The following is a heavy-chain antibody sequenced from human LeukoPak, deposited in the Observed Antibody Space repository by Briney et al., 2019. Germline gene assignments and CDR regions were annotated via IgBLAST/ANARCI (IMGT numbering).Heavy chain of an antibody. D-gene: IGHD6-6*01. J-gene: IGHJ4*02. Sequence: GGSLRLSCTASGFSFSGHWMHWAHQLPGKGLVWVSRISPTGSTTSYADSVKGRFTVSRDNAKDTLYLQVNNLRAEDTAVYYCARGPNSNWSGLDFWGQGTLLTVSS. CDR2: ISPTGSTT. CDR1: GFSFSGHW. CDR3: ARGPNSNWSGLDF. V-gene: IGHV3-74*01.